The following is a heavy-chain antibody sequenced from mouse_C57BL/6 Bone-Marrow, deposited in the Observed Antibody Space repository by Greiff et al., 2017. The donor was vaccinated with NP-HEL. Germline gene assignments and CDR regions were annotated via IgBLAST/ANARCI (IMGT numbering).Heavy chain of an antibody. V-gene: IGHV1-26*01. Sequence: EVQLQQSGPELVKPGASVKISCKASGYTFTDYYMNWVKQSHGKSLEWIGDINPNNGGTSYNQKFKGKATLTVDKSSSTAYMELRSLTSEDSAVYYCGREGVYYYGSSYDWFAYWGQGTLVTVSA. CDR1: GYTFTDYY. J-gene: IGHJ3*01. CDR2: INPNNGGT. D-gene: IGHD1-1*01. CDR3: GREGVYYYGSSYDWFAY.